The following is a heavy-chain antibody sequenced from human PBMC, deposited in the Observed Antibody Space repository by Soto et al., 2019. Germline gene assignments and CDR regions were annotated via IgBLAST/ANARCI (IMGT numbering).Heavy chain of an antibody. D-gene: IGHD6-13*01. Sequence: ASVKVSCKASGYTFTSYDINWVRQATGQGLEWMGWMKPNSGNTGYAQKFQGRVTMTRNTSISTAYMELSSLRSEDTAVYYCARRQQLVQGYYYYYYMDVWGKGTTVTVSS. CDR2: MKPNSGNT. CDR1: GYTFTSYD. V-gene: IGHV1-8*01. J-gene: IGHJ6*03. CDR3: ARRQQLVQGYYYYYYMDV.